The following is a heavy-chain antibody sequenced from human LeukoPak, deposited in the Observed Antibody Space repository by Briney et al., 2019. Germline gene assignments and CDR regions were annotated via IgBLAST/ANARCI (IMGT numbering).Heavy chain of an antibody. Sequence: GGSLRLSCAASGFTFSSYAMSWVRQAPGKGLEWVSFIYSDNTHYSDSVKGRFTISRDNSKNTLYLQMNSLRAEDTAVYYCARHILRFGGGYCSGGSCYRSGGYMDVWGKGTTVTISS. CDR2: IYSDNT. CDR3: ARHILRFGGGYCSGGSCYRSGGYMDV. D-gene: IGHD2-15*01. J-gene: IGHJ6*03. CDR1: GFTFSSYA. V-gene: IGHV3-66*04.